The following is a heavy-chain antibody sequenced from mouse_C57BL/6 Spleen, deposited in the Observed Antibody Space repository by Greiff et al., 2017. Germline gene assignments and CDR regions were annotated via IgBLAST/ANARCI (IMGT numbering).Heavy chain of an antibody. CDR1: GFTFSDYG. D-gene: IGHD1-1*01. J-gene: IGHJ2*01. Sequence: EVKLMESGGGLVKPGGSLKLSCAASGFTFSDYGMHWVRQAPEKGLEWVAYISSGSSTIYYADTVKGRFTISRDKAKNTLFLQMTSLRSEDTAMYDCASGYYGSSLDYWGQGTTLTVSS. CDR2: ISSGSSTI. V-gene: IGHV5-17*01. CDR3: ASGYYGSSLDY.